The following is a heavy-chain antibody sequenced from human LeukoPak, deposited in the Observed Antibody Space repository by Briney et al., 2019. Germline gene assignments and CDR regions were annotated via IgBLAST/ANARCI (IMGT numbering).Heavy chain of an antibody. V-gene: IGHV2-5*02. J-gene: IGHJ4*02. CDR2: IFWDDGD. CDR1: GFSLSTSGVG. CDR3: GHRPGWRDYFDY. Sequence: SGPTLVHPTPTLTLTFTFSGFSLSTSGVGVDWIRHPPGKSLERLSVIFWDDGDRYIPSLKCRHTITKDTSKNPVVLTMTKMGPVDTATYYCGHRPGWRDYFDYWGQGTLVTVSS. D-gene: IGHD3-3*01.